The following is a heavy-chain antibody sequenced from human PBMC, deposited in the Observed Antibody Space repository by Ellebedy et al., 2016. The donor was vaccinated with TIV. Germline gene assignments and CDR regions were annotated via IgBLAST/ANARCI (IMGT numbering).Heavy chain of an antibody. Sequence: MPSETLSLTCSVSGGSIGAINYYWGWIRQPPGKGLEWIGTFYYSGSTYYNPSLKSRVTISADMSKNQFSLKLTSLTAADTAMYYCAGDEYSSTWYMYWGQGSLVTVSS. J-gene: IGHJ4*02. V-gene: IGHV4-39*07. CDR1: GGSIGAINYY. CDR2: FYYSGST. CDR3: AGDEYSSTWYMY. D-gene: IGHD6-13*01.